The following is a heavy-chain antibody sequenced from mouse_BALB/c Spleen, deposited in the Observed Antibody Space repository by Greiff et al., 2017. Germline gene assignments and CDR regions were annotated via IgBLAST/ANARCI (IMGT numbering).Heavy chain of an antibody. CDR3: TREGIYYDYDDGGDY. Sequence: EVQLQQSGTVLARPGASVKMSCKASGYSFTSYWMHWVKQRPGQGLEWIGAIYPGNSDTSYNQKFKGKAKLTAVTSASTAYMELSSLTNEDSAVYYCTREGIYYDYDDGGDYWGQGTTLTVSS. J-gene: IGHJ2*01. CDR1: GYSFTSYW. CDR2: IYPGNSDT. D-gene: IGHD2-4*01. V-gene: IGHV1-5*01.